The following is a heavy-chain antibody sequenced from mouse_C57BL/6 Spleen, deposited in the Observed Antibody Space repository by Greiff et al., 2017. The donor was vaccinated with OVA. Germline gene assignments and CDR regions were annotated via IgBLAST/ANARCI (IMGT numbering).Heavy chain of an antibody. CDR1: GFSFNTYA. Sequence: DVMLVESGGGLVQPKGSLKLSCAASGFSFNTYAMNWVRQAPGKGLEWVARIRSKSNNYATYYADSVKDRFTISRDDSESMLYLQMNNLKTEDTAMYYCVRPGEDWYFDVWGTGTTVTVSS. V-gene: IGHV10-1*01. CDR3: VRPGEDWYFDV. CDR2: IRSKSNNYAT. J-gene: IGHJ1*03.